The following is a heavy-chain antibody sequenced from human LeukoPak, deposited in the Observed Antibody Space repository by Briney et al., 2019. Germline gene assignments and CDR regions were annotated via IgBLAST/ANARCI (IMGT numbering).Heavy chain of an antibody. CDR1: GYGFTNYW. V-gene: IGHV5-51*01. CDR2: IYAGDSDT. D-gene: IGHD1-26*01. CDR3: AREGRGGGSYSY. J-gene: IGHJ4*02. Sequence: GESLKISCKTSGYGFTNYWIAWVRQLPGKGLEWMGIIYAGDSDTRYSPSFQGQVTISVDKSITTAYLQWRSLKASDSAMYYCAREGRGGGSYSYWGQGTLVTVS.